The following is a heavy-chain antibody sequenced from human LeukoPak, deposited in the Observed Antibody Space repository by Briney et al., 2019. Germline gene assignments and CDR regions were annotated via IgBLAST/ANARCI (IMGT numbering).Heavy chain of an antibody. D-gene: IGHD3-22*01. CDR3: ARDLYYYDSSGYSAFDY. Sequence: GSSVKVSCKASGGTFSSYAISWVRQAPGQGLGWMGGIIPIFGTANYAQKFQGRVTITADESTSTAYMELSSLRSEDTAVYYCARDLYYYDSSGYSAFDYWGQGTLVTVSS. CDR2: IIPIFGTA. CDR1: GGTFSSYA. V-gene: IGHV1-69*01. J-gene: IGHJ4*02.